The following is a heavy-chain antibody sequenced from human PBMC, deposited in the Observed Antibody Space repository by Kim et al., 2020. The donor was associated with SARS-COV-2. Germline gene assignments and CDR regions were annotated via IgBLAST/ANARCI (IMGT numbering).Heavy chain of an antibody. J-gene: IGHJ5*02. Sequence: IYAQKCQGRITMTEDTSTDTAYMELSSLRSEDTAVYCCATGPVTTVSWFDPWGQGTLVTVSS. V-gene: IGHV1-24*01. D-gene: IGHD4-17*01. CDR3: ATGPVTTVSWFDP.